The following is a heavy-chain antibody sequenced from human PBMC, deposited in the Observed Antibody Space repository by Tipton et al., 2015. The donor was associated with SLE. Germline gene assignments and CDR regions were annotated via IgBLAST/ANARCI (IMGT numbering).Heavy chain of an antibody. CDR2: IYYSGST. Sequence: TLSLTCTVSGGSTSSHYWSWIRQPPGKGLEWIGYIYYSGSTNYNPSLKSRVTISVDTSKNQFSLKLSSVTAADTAVYYCARDRIAVSLRGAFDIWGQGTMVTVSS. V-gene: IGHV4-59*11. CDR3: ARDRIAVSLRGAFDI. CDR1: GGSTSSHY. J-gene: IGHJ3*02. D-gene: IGHD6-19*01.